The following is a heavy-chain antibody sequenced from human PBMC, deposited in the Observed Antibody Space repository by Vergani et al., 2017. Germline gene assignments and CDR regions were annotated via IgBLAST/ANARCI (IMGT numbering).Heavy chain of an antibody. CDR2: IYRTGRT. D-gene: IGHD3-9*01. CDR1: GFSIDNGYY. Sequence: QVQLQESGPGLVKPSETLFLTCAVSGFSIDNGYYWDWIRQPPGKGLEWIGSIYRTGRTHFNPSLKSRVTISVDTSNNHFSLRLNSLTAADTAVYYCARRSGIVXDIFSGTQYFFDFWCQGTLVTVSS. J-gene: IGHJ4*02. V-gene: IGHV4-38-2*01. CDR3: ARRSGIVXDIFSGTQYFFDF.